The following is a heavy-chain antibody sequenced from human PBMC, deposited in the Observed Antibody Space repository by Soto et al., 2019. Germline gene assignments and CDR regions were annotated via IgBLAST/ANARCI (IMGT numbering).Heavy chain of an antibody. J-gene: IGHJ5*02. CDR3: ARDLGSMVRKDMPDSWFDP. CDR2: IYHSGNI. D-gene: IGHD3-10*01. Sequence: SETLSLTCAVSGASISSNNLWSWVRQPPGKGLEWIGEIYHSGNINYNPSLKSRVIISIDKSKNQFSLELSSVAAADTAVYYCARDLGSMVRKDMPDSWFDPWGQGTLVTVSS. V-gene: IGHV4-4*02. CDR1: GASISSNNL.